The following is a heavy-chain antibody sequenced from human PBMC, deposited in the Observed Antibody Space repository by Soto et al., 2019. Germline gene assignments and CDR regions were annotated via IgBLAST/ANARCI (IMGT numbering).Heavy chain of an antibody. V-gene: IGHV4-59*01. Sequence: SETLSLTCTVSGGSISSYYWSWVRQPPGKGLEWIGYIYYSGSTNYNPSLKSRVTISVDTSKNQFSLKLSSVTAADTAVYYCARASYYGDPKTFDYWGQGTLVTVSS. CDR2: IYYSGST. J-gene: IGHJ4*02. D-gene: IGHD4-17*01. CDR1: GGSISSYY. CDR3: ARASYYGDPKTFDY.